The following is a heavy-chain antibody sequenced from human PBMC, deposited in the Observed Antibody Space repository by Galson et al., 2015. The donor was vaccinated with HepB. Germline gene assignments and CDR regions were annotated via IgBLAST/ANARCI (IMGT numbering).Heavy chain of an antibody. Sequence: SLRLSCAASGFTFSSYGMHWVRQAPGKGLEWVAVIWYDGSNKYYADSVKGRFTISRDNSKNTLYLQMNSLRAEDTAVYYCARDRNSYGLIYYGMDVWGQGTTVTVSS. CDR1: GFTFSSYG. J-gene: IGHJ6*02. CDR2: IWYDGSNK. V-gene: IGHV3-33*01. D-gene: IGHD5-18*01. CDR3: ARDRNSYGLIYYGMDV.